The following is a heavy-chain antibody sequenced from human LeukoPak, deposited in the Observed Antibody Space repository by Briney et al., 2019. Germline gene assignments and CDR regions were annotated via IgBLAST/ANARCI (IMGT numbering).Heavy chain of an antibody. D-gene: IGHD3-3*01. CDR3: ASAGREGYDFWSGYPMGDAFDI. J-gene: IGHJ3*02. Sequence: GGSLRLSCAASGFTFSSYAMHWVRQAPGKGLEYVSAISSNGGSTYYANSVKGRFTISRDNSKNTLYLQMNSLRAEDTAVYYCASAGREGYDFWSGYPMGDAFDIWGQGTMVTVSS. CDR1: GFTFSSYA. V-gene: IGHV3-64*01. CDR2: ISSNGGST.